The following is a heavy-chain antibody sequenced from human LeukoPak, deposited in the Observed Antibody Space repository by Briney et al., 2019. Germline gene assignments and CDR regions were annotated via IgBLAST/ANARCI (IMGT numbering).Heavy chain of an antibody. J-gene: IGHJ4*02. CDR3: ARGIFDYALDY. CDR2: INHSGST. Sequence: SETLSLTCAVSGGSSSGYYWSWIRQPPGKGLEWIGEINHSGSTNYNPSLKSRVTISVDTSKNQFSLKLSSVTAADTAVYYCARGIFDYALDYWGQGTLVTVSS. V-gene: IGHV4-34*01. CDR1: GGSSSGYY. D-gene: IGHD3-16*01.